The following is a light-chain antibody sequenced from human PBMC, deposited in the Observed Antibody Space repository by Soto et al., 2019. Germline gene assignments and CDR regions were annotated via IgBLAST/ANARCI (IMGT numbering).Light chain of an antibody. J-gene: IGKJ2*01. CDR3: QQYNNWPPGYT. CDR2: GAS. V-gene: IGKV3-15*01. CDR1: RGVARSY. Sequence: EIILTQFPVTLSLSPGERATLSCRASRGVARSYLGWYQQRPGQAPRLLIYGASTRATGIPARFSGSGSGTEFTLTISSLQSEDFAVYYCQQYNNWPPGYTFGQGTKLEIK.